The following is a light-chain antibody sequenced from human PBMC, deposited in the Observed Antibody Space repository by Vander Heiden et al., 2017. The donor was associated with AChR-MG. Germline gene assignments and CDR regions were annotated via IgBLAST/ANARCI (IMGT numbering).Light chain of an antibody. V-gene: IGLV2-11*01. Sequence: QSPLTQPRSVSGSPGQSLTISCTGHSLDVGNYRTGSWYQAHPGKAPNRMIYHVNKRPSGVPDSFSGSKSGNTASLTISGLQTEDEADYYCCSYAGNYTYVFGSGTKVTVL. CDR3: CSYAGNYTYV. CDR2: HVN. CDR1: SLDVGNYRT. J-gene: IGLJ1*01.